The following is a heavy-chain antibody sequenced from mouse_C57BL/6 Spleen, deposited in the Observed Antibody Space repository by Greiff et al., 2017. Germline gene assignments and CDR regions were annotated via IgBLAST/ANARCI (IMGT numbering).Heavy chain of an antibody. J-gene: IGHJ4*01. V-gene: IGHV7-3*01. Sequence: DVKLQESGGGLVQPGGSLSLSCAASGFTFTDYYMSWVRQPPGKALEWLGFIRNKANGYTTEYSASVKGRFTISRDNSQSILYLQMNALRAEDSATYYCARYGNYVDYAMDYWGQGTSVTVSS. CDR1: GFTFTDYY. CDR3: ARYGNYVDYAMDY. D-gene: IGHD2-1*01. CDR2: IRNKANGYTT.